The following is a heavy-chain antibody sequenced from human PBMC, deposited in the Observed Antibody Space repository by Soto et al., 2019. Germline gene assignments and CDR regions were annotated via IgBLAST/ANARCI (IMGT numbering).Heavy chain of an antibody. V-gene: IGHV3-9*01. J-gene: IGHJ6*04. CDR3: AKGISRFLEWSMDV. D-gene: IGHD3-3*01. CDR2: ISWNSGNI. Sequence: PGGSLRLSCAASGFIFDDYAMQWVRQAPGKGLEWVSGISWNSGNIGYADSVKGRFTISRDNAKNSLYLQMNSLRAEDTALYYCAKGISRFLEWSMDVWGKGTTVTVSS. CDR1: GFIFDDYA.